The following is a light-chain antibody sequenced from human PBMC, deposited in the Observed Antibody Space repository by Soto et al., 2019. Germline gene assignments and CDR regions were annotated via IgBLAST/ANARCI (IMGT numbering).Light chain of an antibody. J-gene: IGKJ4*01. Sequence: QLTQSPSSLSASVGDRVTIPCRASQDISTSLAWYQQKPGKPPKLLIYDASTLESGVPSRFSGRGSGTDFTLTISSLQPEEFATYFCQQFQAYPLTFGGGTRVDIK. V-gene: IGKV1-13*02. CDR3: QQFQAYPLT. CDR2: DAS. CDR1: QDISTS.